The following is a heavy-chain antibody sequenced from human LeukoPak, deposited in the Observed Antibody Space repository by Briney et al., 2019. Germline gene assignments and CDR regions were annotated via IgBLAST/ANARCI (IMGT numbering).Heavy chain of an antibody. D-gene: IGHD6-13*01. J-gene: IGHJ4*02. CDR2: IYHSGST. CDR3: ARLGPAAGTSFDY. V-gene: IGHV4-39*01. Sequence: SETLSLTCIDSGASISSSNYYWGWIRQPPGKGLEWIGSIYHSGSTYYNLSLKSRVTISFDTFNNQFSLRLSSVTAADTAVYYCARLGPAAGTSFDYWGQGTLVTVSS. CDR1: GASISSSNYY.